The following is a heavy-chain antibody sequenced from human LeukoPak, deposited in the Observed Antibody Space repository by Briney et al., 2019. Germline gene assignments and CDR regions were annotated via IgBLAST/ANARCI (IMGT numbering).Heavy chain of an antibody. J-gene: IGHJ4*02. V-gene: IGHV3-23*01. D-gene: IGHD5/OR15-5a*01. CDR3: AKKVGLVSAPLYYFDV. CDR1: GFTFSSYA. CDR2: ISCPGGSW. Sequence: QPGGSLRLSCAASGFTFSSYAMSWVRQAPGKGLEWVSAISCPGGSWDYADSVKGRFTISRDNSKNTLFLQMNSLRAEDTAIYYCAKKVGLVSAPLYYFDVWGQGTLVTVSS.